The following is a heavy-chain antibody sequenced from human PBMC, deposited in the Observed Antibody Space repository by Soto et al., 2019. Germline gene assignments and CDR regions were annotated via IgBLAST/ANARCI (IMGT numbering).Heavy chain of an antibody. Sequence: QVQLVQSGAEVKKPGASVKVSCKASGYTFTSYDINWVRQATGQGLEWMGWMNPNSGNTAYAQKSQGRVTMTRNTPQRTDHLGRRNPGPGDTAGYYCAGERAGGGGNWFDPWGQGTLVTVSS. V-gene: IGHV1-8*01. D-gene: IGHD3-10*01. J-gene: IGHJ5*02. CDR1: GYTFTSYD. CDR2: MNPNSGNT. CDR3: AGERAGGGGNWFDP.